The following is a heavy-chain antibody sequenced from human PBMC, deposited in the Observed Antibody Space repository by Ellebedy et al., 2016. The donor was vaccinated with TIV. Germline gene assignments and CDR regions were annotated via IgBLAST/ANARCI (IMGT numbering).Heavy chain of an antibody. CDR2: INAGNGNT. V-gene: IGHV1-3*01. CDR1: GYTFTSYA. CDR3: ARASRFLEWLLFDY. J-gene: IGHJ4*02. D-gene: IGHD3-3*01. Sequence: AASVKVSCKASGYTFTSYAMHWVRQAPGQRLEWMGWINAGNGNTKYSQKFQGRVTITRDTSASTAYMELSSLRSEDTAVYYWARASRFLEWLLFDYWGQGTLVTVSS.